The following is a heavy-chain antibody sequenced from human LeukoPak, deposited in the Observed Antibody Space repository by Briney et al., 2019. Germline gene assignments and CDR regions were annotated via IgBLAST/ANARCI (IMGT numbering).Heavy chain of an antibody. CDR3: ARGATTTGDFDY. J-gene: IGHJ4*02. V-gene: IGHV4-31*03. CDR1: GGAITSGGNY. Sequence: PSQTLSLTCTVSGGAITSGGNYWSWIRQHPGKGLEWIGYMSDSGNTYYNPSLKSRVTISVDTSKNQFSLKLRSLTAADTAIYFCARGATTTGDFDYRGRGTLVTVSS. D-gene: IGHD1-1*01. CDR2: MSDSGNT.